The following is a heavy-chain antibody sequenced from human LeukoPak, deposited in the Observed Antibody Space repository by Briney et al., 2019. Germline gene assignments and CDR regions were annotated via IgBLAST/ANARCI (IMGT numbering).Heavy chain of an antibody. CDR3: ARVAGSSAYSGSYYNE. CDR2: INHSGST. J-gene: IGHJ4*02. Sequence: PSETLSLTCAVYGGSFSGYYWSWIRQPPGKGLEWIGEINHSGSTNYNPSLKSRVTISVDTSKNQFSLKLSSVTAADTAVYYCARVAGSSAYSGSYYNERGQGTLVTVSS. D-gene: IGHD3-10*01. V-gene: IGHV4-34*01. CDR1: GGSFSGYY.